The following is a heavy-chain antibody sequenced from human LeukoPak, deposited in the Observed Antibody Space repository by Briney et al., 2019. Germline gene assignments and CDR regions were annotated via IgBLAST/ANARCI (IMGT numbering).Heavy chain of an antibody. J-gene: IGHJ4*02. CDR2: IYYSGST. D-gene: IGHD3-16*02. Sequence: PSETLSLTCTVSGGSISSSSYYWGWIRQPPGKGLEWIGSIYYSGSTYYNPSLKSRVTISVDTSKNQFSLKLSSVTAADTAVYYCARTAVGVIVNVDYWGQGTLVTVSS. CDR1: GGSISSSSYY. CDR3: ARTAVGVIVNVDY. V-gene: IGHV4-39*07.